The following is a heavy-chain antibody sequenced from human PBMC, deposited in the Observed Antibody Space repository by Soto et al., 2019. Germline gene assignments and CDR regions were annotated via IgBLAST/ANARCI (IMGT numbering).Heavy chain of an antibody. Sequence: GGSLRLSCAASGFTFSSYGMHWVRQAPGKGLEWVAVIWYDGSNKYYADSVKGRFTISRDNSKNTLYLQMNSLRAEDTAVYYCARVGYDSSGYYYSYFDYWGQGTLVTVSS. CDR2: IWYDGSNK. CDR1: GFTFSSYG. J-gene: IGHJ4*02. V-gene: IGHV3-33*01. D-gene: IGHD3-22*01. CDR3: ARVGYDSSGYYYSYFDY.